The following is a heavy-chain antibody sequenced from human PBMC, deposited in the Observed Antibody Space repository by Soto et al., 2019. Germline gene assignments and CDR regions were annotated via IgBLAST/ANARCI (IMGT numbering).Heavy chain of an antibody. D-gene: IGHD1-7*01. V-gene: IGHV3-21*01. CDR2: ISSSSSYI. CDR1: GFTFSSYS. J-gene: IGHJ4*02. CDR3: ARFEPELRIFDY. Sequence: GGSLRLSCAASGFTFSSYSMNWVRQAPGKGLEWVSSISSSSSYIYYADSVKGRFTISRDNAKNSLYLQMNSLRAEDTAVYYCARFEPELRIFDYWGQGTLVTVSS.